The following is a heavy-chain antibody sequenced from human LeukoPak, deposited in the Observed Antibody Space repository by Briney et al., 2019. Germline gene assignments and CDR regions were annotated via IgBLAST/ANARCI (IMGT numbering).Heavy chain of an antibody. J-gene: IGHJ4*02. CDR2: ISYDGSNK. CDR3: AKDGIVVSYFDY. CDR1: GFTLGDYG. V-gene: IGHV3-30*18. Sequence: GGSLRLSCTGSGFTLGDYGMSWVRQAPGKGLEWVAIISYDGSNKYYADSVKGRFTISRDNSKNTLYLQMNSLRAEDTAMYYCAKDGIVVSYFDYWGQGTLVTVSS. D-gene: IGHD3-22*01.